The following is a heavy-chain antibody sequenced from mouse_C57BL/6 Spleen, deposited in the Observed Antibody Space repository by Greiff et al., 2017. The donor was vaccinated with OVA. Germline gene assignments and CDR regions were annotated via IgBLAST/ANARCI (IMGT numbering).Heavy chain of an antibody. Sequence: DVQLQESGPGLVKPSQSLSLTCSVTGYSITSGYYWNWIRQFPGNKLEWMGYISYDGSNNYNPSLKNRISITRDTSKNQFFLKLNSVTTEDTATYYCARGGDYGCDYWGQGTTLTVSS. CDR2: ISYDGSN. CDR3: ARGGDYGCDY. V-gene: IGHV3-6*01. D-gene: IGHD1-2*01. J-gene: IGHJ2*01. CDR1: GYSITSGYY.